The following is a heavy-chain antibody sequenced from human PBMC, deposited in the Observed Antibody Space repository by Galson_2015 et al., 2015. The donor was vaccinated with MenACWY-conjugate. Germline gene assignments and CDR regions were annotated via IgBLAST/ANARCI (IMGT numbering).Heavy chain of an antibody. D-gene: IGHD6-19*01. CDR3: TQQVLGSHEDPPIAVAGRLDF. J-gene: IGHJ4*02. V-gene: IGHV3-23*01. CDR1: GFTFRSYA. CDR2: ISPVGDYI. Sequence: SLRLSCAASGFTFRSYAMSWVRQAPGKGLEWVSAISPVGDYIYYADSVRGRFTASRDNSRNTLYLQMSSLRAEDTAVYYCTQQVLGSHEDPPIAVAGRLDFWGQGTLATVSS.